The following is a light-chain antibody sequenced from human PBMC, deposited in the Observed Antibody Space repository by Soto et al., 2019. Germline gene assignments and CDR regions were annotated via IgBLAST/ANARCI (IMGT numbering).Light chain of an antibody. J-gene: IGKJ4*01. Sequence: DIQMTQSPSSLSASVGDRVTITCRASQGISNFLAWYQQKPGKVPKLLIYAASTLPSGVPSRFSGRGSGTDFTLIISSLQPEDVATYYCQKYNSAPHTFGGGTKVDIK. V-gene: IGKV1-27*01. CDR1: QGISNF. CDR3: QKYNSAPHT. CDR2: AAS.